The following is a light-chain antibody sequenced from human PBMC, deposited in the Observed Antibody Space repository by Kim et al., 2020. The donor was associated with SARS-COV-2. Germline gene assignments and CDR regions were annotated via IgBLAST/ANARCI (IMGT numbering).Light chain of an antibody. CDR1: QSIISY. V-gene: IGKV3-11*01. CDR3: QQRSNWPPVYT. J-gene: IGKJ2*01. CDR2: DAS. Sequence: DIVLTQSPATLSLSPGERASLSCRASQSIISYLAWYQQKPGQAPRLLIFDASNRATGIPARFSGSGSGTDFTLTISSLEPEDFAVYYCQQRSNWPPVYTFGQGTKLEI.